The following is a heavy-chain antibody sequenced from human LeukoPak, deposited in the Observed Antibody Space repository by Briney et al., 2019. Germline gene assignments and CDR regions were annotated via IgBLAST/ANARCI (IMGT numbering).Heavy chain of an antibody. D-gene: IGHD2-2*01. V-gene: IGHV3-21*01. J-gene: IGHJ4*02. CDR1: GFTFSDYS. CDR2: ISSSSAFI. Sequence: PGGSLRLSCAASGFTFSDYSMNWVRQAPGKGLEWVSSISSSSAFIYYADSMKGRFTISRDNAKNTLYLQMNSLSADDTALYYCARAHCSTTSCHFDLWGQGTLVTVSS. CDR3: ARAHCSTTSCHFDL.